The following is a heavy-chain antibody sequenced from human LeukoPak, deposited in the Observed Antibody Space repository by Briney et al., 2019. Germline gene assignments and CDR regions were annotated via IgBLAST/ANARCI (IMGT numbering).Heavy chain of an antibody. J-gene: IGHJ4*02. CDR2: MNPNSGNT. D-gene: IGHD3-22*01. CDR1: GDTFTSYD. CDR3: ARGGGYYDSSGSVLGNY. V-gene: IGHV1-8*01. Sequence: ASVKGSCKASGDTFTSYDFNWVRQATGQGLEWMGWMNPNSGNTGYAQKFQGRVTMARNTSISTAYMELSSLRSEDTAVYYCARGGGYYDSSGSVLGNYWGQGTLVTVSS.